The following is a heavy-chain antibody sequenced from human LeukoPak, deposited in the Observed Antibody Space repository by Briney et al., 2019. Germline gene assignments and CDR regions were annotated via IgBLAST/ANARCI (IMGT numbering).Heavy chain of an antibody. CDR2: IKQDGSEK. Sequence: GGSLRLSCAASGFTFSSYWMSWVRQAPGKGLEWVANIKQDGSEKYYVDSVKGRFTISRDNAKNSLYLQMNSLRAEDTALYYCAREPYSSGWSSLYYFDYWGQGTLVTVSS. J-gene: IGHJ4*02. D-gene: IGHD6-19*01. CDR1: GFTFSSYW. V-gene: IGHV3-7*03. CDR3: AREPYSSGWSSLYYFDY.